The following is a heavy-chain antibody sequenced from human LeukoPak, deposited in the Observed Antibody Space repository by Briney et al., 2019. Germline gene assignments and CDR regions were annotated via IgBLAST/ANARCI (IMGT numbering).Heavy chain of an antibody. V-gene: IGHV3-9*01. CDR2: ISWSSGSI. CDR3: AKDSSSNWQIPYRMDV. CDR1: GFTFDDYA. Sequence: GRSLRLSCAASGFTFDDYAMHWVRQAPGKGLEWVSGISWSSGSIGYADSVKGRFTISRDNAKNSLYLQMNSLRAEDTALYYCAKDSSSNWQIPYRMDVWGQGTTVTVSS. J-gene: IGHJ6*02. D-gene: IGHD6-13*01.